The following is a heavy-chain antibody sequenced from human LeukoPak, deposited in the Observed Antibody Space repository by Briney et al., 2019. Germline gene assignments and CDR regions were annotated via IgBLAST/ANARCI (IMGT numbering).Heavy chain of an antibody. CDR1: GGSFSGYY. CDR2: INHSGST. J-gene: IGHJ4*02. Sequence: SETLSLTCAVYGGSFSGYYWSWIRQPPGKGLEWIGEINHSGSTNYNPSLKSRVTISVDTSENQFSLKLSSVTAADTAVYYCARARLYDFWSGYYIPPYYFDYWGQGTLVTVSS. D-gene: IGHD3-3*01. CDR3: ARARLYDFWSGYYIPPYYFDY. V-gene: IGHV4-34*01.